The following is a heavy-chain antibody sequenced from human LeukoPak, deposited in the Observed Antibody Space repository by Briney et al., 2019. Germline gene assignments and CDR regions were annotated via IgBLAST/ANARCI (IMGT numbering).Heavy chain of an antibody. CDR3: TRDRADYSSSEHYYYYYYMDV. V-gene: IGHV4-4*07. CDR1: GGSISSYY. J-gene: IGHJ6*03. Sequence: SETLSLTCTVSGGSISSYYWSWIRQPAGRGLEWIGRIYTSGSTNYNPSLKSRVTMSVDTSKNQFSLKLSSVTAADTAVYYCTRDRADYSSSEHYYYYYYMDVWGKGTTVTVSS. D-gene: IGHD6-6*01. CDR2: IYTSGST.